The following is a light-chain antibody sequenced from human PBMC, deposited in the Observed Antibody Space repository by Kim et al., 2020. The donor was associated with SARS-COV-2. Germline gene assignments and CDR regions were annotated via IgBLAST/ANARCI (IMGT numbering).Light chain of an antibody. J-gene: IGLJ3*02. Sequence: QSVLTQPASVSGSPGQSITISCTGTSSDVGSYNLVSWYQQHPGKAPKLMIYEGSKRPSGVSNRFSGSKSGKTASLTISGLQAEDEADYYCCSYAGSSTCGSWVFGGGTQLTVL. V-gene: IGLV2-23*01. CDR2: EGS. CDR3: CSYAGSSTCGSWV. CDR1: SSDVGSYNL.